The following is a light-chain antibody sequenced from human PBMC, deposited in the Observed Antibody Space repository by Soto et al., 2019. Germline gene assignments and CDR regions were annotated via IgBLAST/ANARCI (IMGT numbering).Light chain of an antibody. CDR2: GAS. CDR3: QQYGSSGT. Sequence: EIVLSQSPATLSVSPGGRATLSCRASQSIGDTLAWYQQKPGQAPRLLIYGASNRATGIPDRFSGSGSGTDFTLTISRLEPEDFAVYYCQQYGSSGTFGQGTKV. CDR1: QSIGDT. V-gene: IGKV3-20*01. J-gene: IGKJ1*01.